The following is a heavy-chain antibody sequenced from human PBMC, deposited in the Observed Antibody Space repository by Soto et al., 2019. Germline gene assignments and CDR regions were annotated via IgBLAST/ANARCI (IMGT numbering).Heavy chain of an antibody. V-gene: IGHV1-18*01. CDR2: ISTYNGNT. Sequence: QVQLVHPGAEVKKPGASVKVSCKASGYTFITYGVSWVRQAPGQGLDWLGWISTYNGNTRYAERLQGRVTMTTDTTTNTAYMELRNLRSDDTAVYYCARGPTDYYDNSANYFLDYWGQGTLVTVSS. CDR1: GYTFITYG. J-gene: IGHJ4*02. CDR3: ARGPTDYYDNSANYFLDY. D-gene: IGHD3-22*01.